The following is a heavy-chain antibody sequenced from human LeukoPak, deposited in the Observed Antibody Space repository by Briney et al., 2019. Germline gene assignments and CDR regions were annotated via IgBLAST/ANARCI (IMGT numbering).Heavy chain of an antibody. D-gene: IGHD3-10*01. CDR1: GYTFTGYY. V-gene: IGHV1-2*02. CDR2: INPNSGDT. Sequence: ASVTVSCKASGYTFTGYYIHWVRQAPGQGLEWMGWINPNSGDTDYAQRFQGRVTMTRDTSISTAYMGLTSLRSDDTAVYYCARDSGDSGNTFWYYGGQGTLVTVSS. J-gene: IGHJ4*02. CDR3: ARDSGDSGNTFWYY.